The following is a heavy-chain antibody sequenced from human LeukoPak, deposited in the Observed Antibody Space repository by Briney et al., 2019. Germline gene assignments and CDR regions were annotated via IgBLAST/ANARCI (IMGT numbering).Heavy chain of an antibody. Sequence: SETLSLTCAVYGGSSSGYYWSWIRQPPGKGLEWSGEINHRGSTNYNPSLKSRVTISVDTSKNQFSLKLSSVTAADTAVYYCARGGGVVTAPIDYWGQGTLVTVSS. V-gene: IGHV4-34*01. CDR3: ARGGGVVTAPIDY. D-gene: IGHD2-21*02. J-gene: IGHJ4*02. CDR1: GGSSSGYY. CDR2: INHRGST.